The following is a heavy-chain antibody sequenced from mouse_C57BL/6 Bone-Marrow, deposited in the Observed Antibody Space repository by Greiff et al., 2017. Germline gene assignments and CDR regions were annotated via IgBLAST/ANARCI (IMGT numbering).Heavy chain of an antibody. CDR2: IDPSDSYT. CDR3: AREMGDY. CDR1: GYTFTSYW. Sequence: QVQLQQPGAELVKPGASVKLSCKASGYTFTSYWMQWVKQRPGQGLEWTGEIDPSDSYTNYNQKFKGKATLIVDTSSSTAYMQRSSLTSEDSAVYYCAREMGDYWGQGTTLTVSS. J-gene: IGHJ2*01. D-gene: IGHD2-3*01. V-gene: IGHV1-50*01.